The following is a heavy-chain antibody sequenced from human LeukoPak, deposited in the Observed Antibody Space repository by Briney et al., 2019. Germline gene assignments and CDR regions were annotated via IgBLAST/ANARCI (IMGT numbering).Heavy chain of an antibody. D-gene: IGHD5-18*01. V-gene: IGHV4-38-2*02. CDR1: GYSISSGYY. J-gene: IGHJ4*02. Sequence: PSETLSLTCTVSGYSISSGYYWGWIRQPPGKGLEWIGRIYHSGSTYYNPSLKSRVTISVDTSKNQFSLKLSSVTVADTAVYYCARDSGGYSYEIWGQGTLVTVSS. CDR2: IYHSGST. CDR3: ARDSGGYSYEI.